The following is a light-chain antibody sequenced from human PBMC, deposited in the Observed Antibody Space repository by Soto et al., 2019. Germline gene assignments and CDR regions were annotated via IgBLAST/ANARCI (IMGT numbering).Light chain of an antibody. J-gene: IGKJ3*01. Sequence: EIVLTQSPATLSLSPGERATLSCRASQSVSSYLAWYQKKPGQAPRLLIYDATSRATGIPARFSGNGFGTDFILTISSLEPEDFAVYYCQQRSNWPTFGPGTKVDIK. CDR2: DAT. CDR1: QSVSSY. CDR3: QQRSNWPT. V-gene: IGKV3-11*01.